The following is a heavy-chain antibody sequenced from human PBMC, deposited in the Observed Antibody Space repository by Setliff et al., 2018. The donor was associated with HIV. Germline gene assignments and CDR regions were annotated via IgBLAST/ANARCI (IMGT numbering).Heavy chain of an antibody. CDR2: INAANGHA. D-gene: IGHD3-10*01. Sequence: ASVKVSCKASGFTFSKSAIHWVRQAPGKRLELMAWINAANGHAKYSQKFQGRVTITRDTSATIAYMELSSLTSEDTALYFFARTDYDSGKSVLDSWGQGTLVTVSS. J-gene: IGHJ5*01. CDR3: ARTDYDSGKSVLDS. CDR1: GFTFSKSA. V-gene: IGHV1-3*01.